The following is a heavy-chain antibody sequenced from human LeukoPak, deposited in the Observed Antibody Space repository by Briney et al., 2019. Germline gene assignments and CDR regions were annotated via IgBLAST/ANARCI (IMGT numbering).Heavy chain of an antibody. CDR1: GGSINNYY. CDR2: IYYRGST. D-gene: IGHD4-17*01. J-gene: IGHJ4*02. Sequence: SETLSLTCTVSGGSINNYYWSWIRQPPGKGLEWIGYIYYRGSTNYNPSLKSRVTFSVDTSKNQFSLKLNSVTAADAAVYYCARGGDYGDLRYFDYWGQGTLVTVSS. CDR3: ARGGDYGDLRYFDY. V-gene: IGHV4-59*01.